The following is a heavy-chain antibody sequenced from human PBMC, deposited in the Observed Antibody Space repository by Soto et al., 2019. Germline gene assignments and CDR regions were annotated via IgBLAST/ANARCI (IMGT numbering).Heavy chain of an antibody. CDR1: GFTFSSFG. D-gene: IGHD6-13*01. CDR2: IWYDGGNK. CDR3: ARDFSTSWEPGY. Sequence: GGSLSLSCAASGFTFSSFGMHWVRQAPGKGLEWVAVIWYDGGNKYYADSVKGRFTISRDNSRNTLYLQMNSLRAEDTAVYYCARDFSTSWEPGYRGQGTLVTVSS. V-gene: IGHV3-33*01. J-gene: IGHJ4*02.